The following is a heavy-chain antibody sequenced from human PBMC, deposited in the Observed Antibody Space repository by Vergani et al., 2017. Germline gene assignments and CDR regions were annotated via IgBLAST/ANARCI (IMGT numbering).Heavy chain of an antibody. Sequence: QLQLQESGPGLVKPSETLSLTCTVSGGSISSSSYYWGWIRQPPGKGLEWIGSIYYSGSTYYNPSLKSRVTISVDTSKNQFSLKLSSVTAADTAVYYCARVVTVTTFLTVVYYFDYWGQGTLVTVSS. CDR1: GGSISSSSYY. D-gene: IGHD4-17*01. J-gene: IGHJ4*02. CDR3: ARVVTVTTFLTVVYYFDY. V-gene: IGHV4-39*01. CDR2: IYYSGST.